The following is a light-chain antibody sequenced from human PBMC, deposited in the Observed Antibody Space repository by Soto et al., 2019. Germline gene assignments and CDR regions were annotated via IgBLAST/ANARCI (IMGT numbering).Light chain of an antibody. V-gene: IGKV3-11*01. Sequence: EIVLTQSPATLSLSPGERATLSCRASQSVSSSLAWYQQRPGQAPRLLIYDASNRATGIPARFSGSGSGTDFTLTIASLETEDFAIYYCQQRSDWSGTFGQGTKVEI. J-gene: IGKJ1*01. CDR3: QQRSDWSGT. CDR1: QSVSSS. CDR2: DAS.